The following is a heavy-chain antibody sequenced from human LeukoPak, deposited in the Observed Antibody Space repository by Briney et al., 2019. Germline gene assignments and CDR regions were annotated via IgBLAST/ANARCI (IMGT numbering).Heavy chain of an antibody. J-gene: IGHJ4*02. Sequence: SETLSLTCTVSGGSISTYYWTWIRQPAGKGLEWIGRIYTSGSTNYNPSLKSRVTISVDKSKNQFSLKLSSVTAADTAVYYCAREPYFDSTGYYFDYWGLGTLVTVSS. CDR2: IYTSGST. CDR3: AREPYFDSTGYYFDY. V-gene: IGHV4-4*07. CDR1: GGSISTYY. D-gene: IGHD3-22*01.